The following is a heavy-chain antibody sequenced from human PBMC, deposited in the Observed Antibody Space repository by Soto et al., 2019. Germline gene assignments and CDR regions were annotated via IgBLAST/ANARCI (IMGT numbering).Heavy chain of an antibody. D-gene: IGHD5-12*01. CDR2: INSDGSSA. J-gene: IGHJ4*02. V-gene: IGHV3-74*01. CDR1: GFIFRNYL. CDR3: ARDGYNGFDY. Sequence: PGGSLRLSCAPSGFIFRNYLMHWVRQAPGKGLVWISRINSDGSSASYADSVKGRFTISRDNAKNTLYLQMHSLRDEDTAVYYCARDGYNGFDYWGQGTLVTVS.